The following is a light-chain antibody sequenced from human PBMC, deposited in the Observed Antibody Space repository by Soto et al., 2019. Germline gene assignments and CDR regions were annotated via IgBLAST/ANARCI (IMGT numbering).Light chain of an antibody. J-gene: IGKJ2*01. CDR2: NAS. CDR3: QQYNMHFT. V-gene: IGKV1-5*03. Sequence: DIQMTQSPSTLSASVGDRVTITCRASQSISSWLAWYQQKPGKAPKLLIYNASSLESGVTSRLSCSGSGTEFTLTISILQPDDVASYYCQQYNMHFTFAQGTKLEIK. CDR1: QSISSW.